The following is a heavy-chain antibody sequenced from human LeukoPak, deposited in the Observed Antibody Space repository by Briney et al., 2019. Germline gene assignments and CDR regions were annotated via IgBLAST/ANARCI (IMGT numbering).Heavy chain of an antibody. J-gene: IGHJ3*02. V-gene: IGHV4-59*11. D-gene: IGHD1-14*01. CDR3: ARDRISINALDM. CDR2: ISHIGST. CDR1: GASISGHY. Sequence: SETLSLTCTVSGASISGHYLTWIRQPPGKGLEWIGYISHIGSTNYNPSLKSRATISVDTSKNQFSLKLTSVTAADTAVYYCARDRISINALDMWGQGTMVTVSS.